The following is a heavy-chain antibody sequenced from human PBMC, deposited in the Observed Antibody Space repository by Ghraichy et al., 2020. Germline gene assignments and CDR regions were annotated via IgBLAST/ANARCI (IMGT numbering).Heavy chain of an antibody. CDR2: INPDGSGT. CDR1: GSKFSDYW. Sequence: GGSLRLSCAASGSKFSDYWMHWVRQAPGQGLVWVSHINPDGSGTAYADSVKGRFPISRDNAKNTLYLQMTSLRVEDTALYFCARAIGSSMAVWVQGTTVSVSS. V-gene: IGHV3-74*01. D-gene: IGHD6-6*01. J-gene: IGHJ6*02. CDR3: ARAIGSSMAV.